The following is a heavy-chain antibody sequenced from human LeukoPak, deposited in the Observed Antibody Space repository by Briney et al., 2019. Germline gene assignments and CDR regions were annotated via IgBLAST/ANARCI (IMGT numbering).Heavy chain of an antibody. V-gene: IGHV1-24*01. J-gene: IGHJ3*02. Sequence: ASVKVSCKVSGYTLTELYMHWVRQAPGKGLEWMGGFDPEDGETIYAQKFQGRVTMTEDTSTDTAYMELSSLRSEDTAVYYCATDLSTVTKGNDAFDIWGQGTMVTVSS. D-gene: IGHD4-17*01. CDR2: FDPEDGET. CDR3: ATDLSTVTKGNDAFDI. CDR1: GYTLTELY.